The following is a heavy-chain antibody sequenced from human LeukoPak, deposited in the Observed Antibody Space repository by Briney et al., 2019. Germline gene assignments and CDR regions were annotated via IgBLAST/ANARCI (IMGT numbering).Heavy chain of an antibody. D-gene: IGHD4-17*01. Sequence: PGASLRLSCAASGFTFTSCAMIWVRQAPGKGLEWIGEINHSGSTNYNPSLKSRVTISVDTSKNQFSLKLSSVTAADTAVYYCARGQGYGDYLDAFDIWGQGTMVTVSS. CDR2: INHSGST. J-gene: IGHJ3*02. CDR1: GFTFTSCA. CDR3: ARGQGYGDYLDAFDI. V-gene: IGHV4-34*01.